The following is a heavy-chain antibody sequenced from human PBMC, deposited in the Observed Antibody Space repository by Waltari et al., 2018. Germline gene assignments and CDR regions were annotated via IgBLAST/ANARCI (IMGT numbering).Heavy chain of an antibody. V-gene: IGHV4-39*07. CDR2: IYYTGHT. D-gene: IGHD2-2*01. CDR3: AIDTSSEKGFDY. Sequence: QLQLQESGPRLVKASETLSLTCTVSGDSVSSSSYYWGWIRQPPGKGLEWIGGIYYTGHTFQNPSLKSRLSISIDTYKNQFSLRLRSVTAADTAVYYCAIDTSSEKGFDYWGQGTLVTVSP. CDR1: GDSVSSSSYY. J-gene: IGHJ4*02.